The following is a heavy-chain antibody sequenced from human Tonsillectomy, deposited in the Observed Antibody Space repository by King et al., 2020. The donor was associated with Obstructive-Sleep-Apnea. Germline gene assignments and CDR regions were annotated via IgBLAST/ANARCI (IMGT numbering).Heavy chain of an antibody. V-gene: IGHV1-3*01. J-gene: IGHJ5*02. D-gene: IGHD5-18*01. Sequence: QLVQSGAEVKKPGASVRVSCKASGYIFSNYGIHWVRQAPGQRLEWMGWINAGNGYTKYSQNFQDRVTITRDTSANKGDMELSSLRSEDTAVYYCARGGYSSGYVGYIDRWGQGTLVTVSS. CDR1: GYIFSNYG. CDR2: INAGNGYT. CDR3: ARGGYSSGYVGYIDR.